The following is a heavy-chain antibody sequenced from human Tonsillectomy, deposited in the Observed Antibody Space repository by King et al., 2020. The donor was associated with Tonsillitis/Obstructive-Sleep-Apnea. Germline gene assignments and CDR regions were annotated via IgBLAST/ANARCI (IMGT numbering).Heavy chain of an antibody. CDR2: IYPGDSAT. J-gene: IGHJ6*03. V-gene: IGHV5-51*01. Sequence: IGWVRQMSGKGLEWMGIIYPGDSATRYSPSFQGHVTISADKSISTAYLQWSSLKASDTAIYYCVRIGGDYNYMDVWGKGTTVTVSS. CDR3: VRIGGDYNYMDV. D-gene: IGHD3-10*01.